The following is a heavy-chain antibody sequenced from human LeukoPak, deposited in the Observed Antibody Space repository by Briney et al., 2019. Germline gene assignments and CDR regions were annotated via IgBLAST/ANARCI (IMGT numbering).Heavy chain of an antibody. V-gene: IGHV1-3*01. CDR3: AREPLGYCSSTSCCGGLAPFDY. Sequence: ASVKVSCKASGYTFTSYAMHWVRQAPGQRLEWMGWINAGNGNTKYSQKFQGRVTITRDTSASTAYMELSSLRSEDTAVYYCAREPLGYCSSTSCCGGLAPFDYWGQGTLVTVSS. D-gene: IGHD2-2*01. J-gene: IGHJ4*02. CDR2: INAGNGNT. CDR1: GYTFTSYA.